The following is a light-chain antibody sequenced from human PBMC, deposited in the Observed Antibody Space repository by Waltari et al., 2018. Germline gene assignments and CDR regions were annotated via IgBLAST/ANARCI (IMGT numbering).Light chain of an antibody. J-gene: IGLJ3*02. Sequence: QSALNQPPSASGSPGQSVTISCPGTRSDDGGYNHVSWYQQPPGKAPKLIISEVTKRPSGVPDRFSGSKSGNTASLTGSGLQAEDEADYYCSSYAGSNILVFGGGTKLTVL. CDR1: RSDDGGYNH. CDR3: SSYAGSNILV. V-gene: IGLV2-8*01. CDR2: EVT.